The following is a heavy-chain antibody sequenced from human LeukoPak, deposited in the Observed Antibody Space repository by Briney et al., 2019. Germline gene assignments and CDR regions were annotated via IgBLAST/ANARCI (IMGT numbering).Heavy chain of an antibody. V-gene: IGHV3-13*01. D-gene: IGHD1-1*01. CDR2: IGTAGDT. J-gene: IGHJ4*02. Sequence: AGGSLRLSCAASGFTFSDYDMHWVREARGKGLEWVSAIGTAGDTYYTGSVKGRFTISRENAKNSLYLQMNSLRAGDTAVYYCARVAKERVGGVYYFDYWGQGTLVTISS. CDR1: GFTFSDYD. CDR3: ARVAKERVGGVYYFDY.